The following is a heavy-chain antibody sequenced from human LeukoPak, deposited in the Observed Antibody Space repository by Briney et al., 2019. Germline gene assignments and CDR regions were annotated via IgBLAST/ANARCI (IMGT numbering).Heavy chain of an antibody. CDR2: TSGSGGST. CDR3: AKDLLNDYVWGSYRTGVRFDP. V-gene: IGHV3-23*01. CDR1: GFTFSSYG. Sequence: PGGSLRLSCAASGFTFSSYGMSWVRQAPGKGLEWVSATSGSGGSTYYADSVRGRFTISRDNSKNTLYLQMNSLRAEDTAVYYCAKDLLNDYVWGSYRTGVRFDPWGQGTLVTVSS. J-gene: IGHJ5*02. D-gene: IGHD3-16*02.